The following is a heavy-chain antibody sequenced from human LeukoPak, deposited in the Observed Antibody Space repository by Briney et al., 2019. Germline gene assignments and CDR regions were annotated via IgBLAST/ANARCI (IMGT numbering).Heavy chain of an antibody. D-gene: IGHD6-19*01. J-gene: IGHJ4*02. CDR2: IGTIGDT. Sequence: GGSLRLSCAASGFTFSSSDMHWVRQPTGKGLEWVSAIGTIGDTYYPGSVKGRFTISRENAKNTLYLQMNSLRAGDTAVYYCARDAETGYSSGWYYFDYWGQGTLVTVSS. V-gene: IGHV3-13*01. CDR3: ARDAETGYSSGWYYFDY. CDR1: GFTFSSSD.